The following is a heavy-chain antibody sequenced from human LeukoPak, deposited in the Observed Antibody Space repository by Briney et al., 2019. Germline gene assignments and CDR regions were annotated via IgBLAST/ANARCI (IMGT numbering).Heavy chain of an antibody. CDR3: ARLSSKTTD. CDR2: IYYSGST. V-gene: IGHV4-39*02. Sequence: PSETLSLTCTVSGGSIISSSYYWGWIRQPPGTGLEWIGTIYYSGSTYYNPSLRSRITISVDTSKNHFSLRLSSVTAADTALYYCARLSSKTTDWGQGTLVTVSS. CDR1: GGSIISSSYY. J-gene: IGHJ4*02. D-gene: IGHD1-14*01.